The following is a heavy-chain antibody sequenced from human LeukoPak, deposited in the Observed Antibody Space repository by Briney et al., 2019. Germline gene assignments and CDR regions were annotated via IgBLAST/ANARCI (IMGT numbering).Heavy chain of an antibody. CDR2: INSAGSST. J-gene: IGHJ6*02. CDR3: ARGGGFSSSTMDV. D-gene: IGHD6-13*01. CDR1: GFTFSSYW. Sequence: TGGSLRLSCATSGFTFSSYWMHWVRQAPGKGLVWVSRINSAGSSTSYADSVKGRFTISRDTAKNTLYLQMNSLRAEDTAVYYCARGGGFSSSTMDVWGQGTTVTVSS. V-gene: IGHV3-74*01.